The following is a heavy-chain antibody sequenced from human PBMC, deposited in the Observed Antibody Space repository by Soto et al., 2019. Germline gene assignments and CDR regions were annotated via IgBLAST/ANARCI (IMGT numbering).Heavy chain of an antibody. J-gene: IGHJ5*02. CDR1: GFTFSSYA. CDR3: AKEQLLWFGELLEVGGNWFDP. Sequence: HPGGSLRLSCAASGFTFSSYAMSWVRQAPGKGLEWVSAISGSGGSTYYADSVKGRFTISRDNSKNTLYLQMNSLRAEDTAVYYCAKEQLLWFGELLEVGGNWFDPWGQGPMVTSPQ. D-gene: IGHD3-10*01. V-gene: IGHV3-23*01. CDR2: ISGSGGST.